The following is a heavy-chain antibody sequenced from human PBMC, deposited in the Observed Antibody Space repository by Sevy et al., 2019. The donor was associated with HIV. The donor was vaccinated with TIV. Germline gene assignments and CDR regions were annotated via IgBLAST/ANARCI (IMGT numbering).Heavy chain of an antibody. J-gene: IGHJ6*02. D-gene: IGHD2-2*01. CDR3: ARQVVPAAMPDYYYYGMDV. Sequence: GGSLRLSCAASGFTFSSYSMNWVRQAPGKGLEWVSSISSSSSYIYYADSVKGRFTISRANAKNSLYLQMNSLRAEDTAVYYCARQVVPAAMPDYYYYGMDVWGQGTTVTVSS. V-gene: IGHV3-21*01. CDR2: ISSSSSYI. CDR1: GFTFSSYS.